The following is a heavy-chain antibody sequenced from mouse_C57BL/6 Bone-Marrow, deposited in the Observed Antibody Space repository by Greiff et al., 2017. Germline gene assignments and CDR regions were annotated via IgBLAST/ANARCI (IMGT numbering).Heavy chain of an antibody. J-gene: IGHJ3*01. D-gene: IGHD2-4*01. CDR2: ISNLAYSI. Sequence: EVMLVESGGGLVQPGGSLKLSCAASGFTFSDYGMAWVRQAPRKGPGWVAFISNLAYSIYYADTVTGRFTISRENAKNTLYLEMSSLRSEDTAMYYCARLFMITTRRTFAYWGQGTLVTVSA. V-gene: IGHV5-15*01. CDR1: GFTFSDYG. CDR3: ARLFMITTRRTFAY.